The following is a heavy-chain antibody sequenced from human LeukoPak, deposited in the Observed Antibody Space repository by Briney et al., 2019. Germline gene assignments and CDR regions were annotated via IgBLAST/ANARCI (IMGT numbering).Heavy chain of an antibody. CDR1: GGSISSGGYY. V-gene: IGHV4-31*03. J-gene: IGHJ5*02. CDR2: IYYSGST. Sequence: PSETLSLTCTVSGGSISSGGYYWSWIRQHPGKGLEWIGYIYYSGSTYYNPSLKSRVTISVDRSKNQFSLKLSSVTAADTAVYYCARGLADYYGSGSYSNWFDPWGQGTLVTVSS. CDR3: ARGLADYYGSGSYSNWFDP. D-gene: IGHD3-10*01.